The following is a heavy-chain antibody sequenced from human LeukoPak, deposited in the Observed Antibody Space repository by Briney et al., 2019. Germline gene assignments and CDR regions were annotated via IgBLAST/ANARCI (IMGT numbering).Heavy chain of an antibody. CDR2: IITMFGTA. D-gene: IGHD3-10*02. V-gene: IGHV1-69*13. CDR1: GGTFSSYA. J-gene: IGHJ4*02. CDR3: GTGMFREPLNDY. Sequence: ASVKVSCKASGGTFSSYAISWVRQAPGQGLEWMGGIITMFGTANYTQKVQGRVTITADESTSTAYMELSSLRSEDTAVYYCGTGMFREPLNDYWGPGTLVTVSS.